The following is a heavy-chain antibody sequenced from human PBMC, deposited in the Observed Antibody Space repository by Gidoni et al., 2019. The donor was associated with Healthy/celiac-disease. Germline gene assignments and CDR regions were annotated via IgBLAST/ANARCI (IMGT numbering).Heavy chain of an antibody. J-gene: IGHJ3*02. CDR3: ARIASRLGAFDI. V-gene: IGHV2-70*01. CDR2: IDWDDDK. D-gene: IGHD3-16*01. Sequence: SWIRQPPGKALEWLALIDWDDDKYYSTSLNTRLTISKDTPKNQVVLTMTNMDPVDTATYYCARIASRLGAFDIWGQGKMVTVSS.